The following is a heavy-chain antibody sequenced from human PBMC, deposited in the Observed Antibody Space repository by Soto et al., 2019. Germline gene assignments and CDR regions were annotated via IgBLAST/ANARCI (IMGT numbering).Heavy chain of an antibody. J-gene: IGHJ6*02. D-gene: IGHD6-13*01. CDR2: IYSGGTT. Sequence: GGSLRLSCAASGFSVSSNSVNWVRQAPGTGLEWVSIIYSGGTTDYADSVKGRFTLSRDNSKNTVFLQMNSLRAEDTAVYYCARPAGPPPSYGMDVWGQRTTVTVSS. V-gene: IGHV3-53*01. CDR1: GFSVSSNS. CDR3: ARPAGPPPSYGMDV.